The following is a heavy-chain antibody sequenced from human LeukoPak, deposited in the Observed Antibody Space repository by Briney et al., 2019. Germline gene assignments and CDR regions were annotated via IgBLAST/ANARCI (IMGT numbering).Heavy chain of an antibody. Sequence: ASVKVSCKASGYTFTGYYMHWVRQAPGQGLEGMGWINPNSGGTNYAQKFQGRVTMTRDTSISTAYMELRRLRSDDTAVYYCARSSREYQLPAWRVWGQGTRVTVSS. CDR2: INPNSGGT. CDR1: GYTFTGYY. J-gene: IGHJ4*02. CDR3: ARSSREYQLPAWRV. V-gene: IGHV1-2*02. D-gene: IGHD2-2*01.